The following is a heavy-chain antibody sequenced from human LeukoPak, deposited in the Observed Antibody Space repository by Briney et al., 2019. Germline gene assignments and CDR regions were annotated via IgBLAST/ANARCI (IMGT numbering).Heavy chain of an antibody. J-gene: IGHJ3*02. V-gene: IGHV4-59*01. Sequence: PSETLSLTCTVSGGSISSYYWSWIRQPPGKGLEWIGYMYNKGSTNYNPSFKSRVTISVDTSKNQFSLKLRSLTVSDTAVYYCARDRPGIAVAGDAFDIWGQGTMVTVSS. CDR3: ARDRPGIAVAGDAFDI. CDR2: MYNKGST. D-gene: IGHD6-19*01. CDR1: GGSISSYY.